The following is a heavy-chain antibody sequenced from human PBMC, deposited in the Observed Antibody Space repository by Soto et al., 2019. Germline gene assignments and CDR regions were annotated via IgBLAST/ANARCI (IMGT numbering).Heavy chain of an antibody. D-gene: IGHD6-19*01. V-gene: IGHV2-5*01. CDR3: AHRPSGWYLFDY. Sequence: QITLKESGPTLVRPTQTLTLTCTFSGFSLSTSGLGVGWISQPPGKALEWLALIYWNDDKRYSPSLKARLTITKDTSKNQVVLTMTNMDPVDTATYDCAHRPSGWYLFDYWGQGTLVTVSS. CDR2: IYWNDDK. J-gene: IGHJ4*02. CDR1: GFSLSTSGLG.